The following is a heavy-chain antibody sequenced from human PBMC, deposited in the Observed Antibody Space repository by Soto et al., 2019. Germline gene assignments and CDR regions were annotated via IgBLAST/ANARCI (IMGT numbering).Heavy chain of an antibody. Sequence: QLQLLESGGGVVQPGRSLRLSCVASGFSFSGYGMHWVRQAPGKGLEWVALLSYDGRKELYADSVKGRFAISRDNSKNTLFLNMSSLRPDDTAVFFWAKETTDFYGAGEPFDYGARGVLVTVSP. CDR2: LSYDGRKE. CDR3: AKETTDFYGAGEPFDY. CDR1: GFSFSGYG. D-gene: IGHD3-10*01. V-gene: IGHV3-30*18. J-gene: IGHJ4*02.